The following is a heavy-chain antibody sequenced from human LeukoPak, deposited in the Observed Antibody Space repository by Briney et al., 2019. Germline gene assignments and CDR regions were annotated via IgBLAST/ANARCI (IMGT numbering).Heavy chain of an antibody. CDR3: ARDYYDSSGFDY. Sequence: ASVKVSCKASGYTFTGYHMHWVRQAPGQGLEWMGWINPNSGGTNYAQKFQGRVTMTRDTSISTAYMELSRLRSDDTAVYYCARDYYDSSGFDYWGQGTLVTVSS. CDR2: INPNSGGT. CDR1: GYTFTGYH. J-gene: IGHJ4*02. D-gene: IGHD3-22*01. V-gene: IGHV1-2*02.